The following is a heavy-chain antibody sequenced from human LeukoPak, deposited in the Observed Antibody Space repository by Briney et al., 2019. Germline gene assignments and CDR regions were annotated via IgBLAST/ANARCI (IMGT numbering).Heavy chain of an antibody. D-gene: IGHD6-19*01. Sequence: SVKVSCKASGGTFSSYAISWVRQAPGQGLEWMGGIIPIFGTANYARKFQGRVTITTDESTSTAYMELSSLRSEDTAVYYCASIAVAGPLDYFDYWGQGTLVTVSS. J-gene: IGHJ4*02. CDR1: GGTFSSYA. V-gene: IGHV1-69*05. CDR2: IIPIFGTA. CDR3: ASIAVAGPLDYFDY.